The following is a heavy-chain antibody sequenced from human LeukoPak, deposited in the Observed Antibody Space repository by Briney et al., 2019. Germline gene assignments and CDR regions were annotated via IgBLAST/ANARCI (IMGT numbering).Heavy chain of an antibody. V-gene: IGHV4-34*01. CDR2: INHSGST. Sequence: PSETLSLTCAVYGGSFSGYYWSWIRQPPGKGLEWIGEINHSGSTNYNPSLKSRVTISVDTSKNQFSLKLSSVTAADTAVYYCARVTFGSYRFDYWGQGTLVTVSS. CDR1: GGSFSGYY. D-gene: IGHD1-26*01. J-gene: IGHJ4*02. CDR3: ARVTFGSYRFDY.